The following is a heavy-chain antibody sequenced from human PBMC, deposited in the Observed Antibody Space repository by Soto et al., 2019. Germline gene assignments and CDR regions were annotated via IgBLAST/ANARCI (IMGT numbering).Heavy chain of an antibody. CDR2: IGSSGGNS. J-gene: IGHJ6*02. CDR3: AREKRHNSLGGRFGMDG. D-gene: IGHD1-1*01. Sequence: EVQLVESGGGLVKPGGSLRLSCAVSGFIFSDFTMNWVRQAPGKGLEWVASIGSSGGNSFYADSVKGRFIISRDNAMTALDLQINSLRAEDTAGYYCAREKRHNSLGGRFGMDGWGQGTTVTVS. CDR1: GFIFSDFT. V-gene: IGHV3-21*01.